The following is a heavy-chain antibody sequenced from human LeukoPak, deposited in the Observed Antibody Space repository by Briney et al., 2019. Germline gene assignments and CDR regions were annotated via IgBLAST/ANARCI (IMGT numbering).Heavy chain of an antibody. J-gene: IGHJ4*02. Sequence: SVKVSCKASGGTFSSYAISWVRQAPGQGLEWMGGIIPIFGTANYAQKFQGRVTITAHESTSTAYMELRSLRSEDTAVYYCARDPLTPPVRVSYYFDYWGQGTLVTVSS. CDR3: ARDPLTPPVRVSYYFDY. CDR2: IIPIFGTA. CDR1: GGTFSSYA. D-gene: IGHD6-13*01. V-gene: IGHV1-69*13.